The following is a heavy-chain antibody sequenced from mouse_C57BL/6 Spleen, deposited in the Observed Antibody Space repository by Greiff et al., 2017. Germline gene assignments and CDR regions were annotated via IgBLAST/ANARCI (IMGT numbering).Heavy chain of an antibody. CDR3: ARQLRLQGNAMDY. J-gene: IGHJ4*01. V-gene: IGHV1-50*01. D-gene: IGHD3-2*02. CDR2: IDPSDSCT. Sequence: QVQLQQPGAELVKPGASVKLSCKASGYTFTSYWMQWVKQRPGQGLEWIGEIDPSDSCTNYNQKFKGKATLTVDTSSSTAYMQLSSLTSEDSAVYYCARQLRLQGNAMDYWGQGTSVTVSS. CDR1: GYTFTSYW.